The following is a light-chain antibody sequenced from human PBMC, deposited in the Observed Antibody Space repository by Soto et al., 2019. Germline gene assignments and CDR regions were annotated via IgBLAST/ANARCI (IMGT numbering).Light chain of an antibody. J-gene: IGKJ5*01. Sequence: DIQRTQSPSSLSASVGDRVTITCQASQNINNYVNWYQQKPGRAPKLLIYDASNLEAGVPSRFRGSGSGTDFTFTISRLQPEDIATYYCQQYENLPTFGQGTRLEIK. CDR3: QQYENLPT. CDR1: QNINNY. V-gene: IGKV1-33*01. CDR2: DAS.